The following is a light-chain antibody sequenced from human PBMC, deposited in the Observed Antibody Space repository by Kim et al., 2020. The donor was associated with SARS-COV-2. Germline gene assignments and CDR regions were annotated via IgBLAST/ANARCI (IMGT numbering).Light chain of an antibody. Sequence: ASVGDRVTITCRASQSLSNWLAWYQQKPGKAPNLLIFDASSLRGGVPSMFSGSGSGTVFTLHISSLQPDDFATFYCQQYNTYQATFGPGTKVDIK. CDR1: QSLSNW. J-gene: IGKJ3*01. CDR3: QQYNTYQAT. CDR2: DAS. V-gene: IGKV1-5*01.